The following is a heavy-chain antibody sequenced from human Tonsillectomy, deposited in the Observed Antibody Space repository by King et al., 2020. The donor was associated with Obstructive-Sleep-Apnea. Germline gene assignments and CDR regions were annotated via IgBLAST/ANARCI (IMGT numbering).Heavy chain of an antibody. J-gene: IGHJ6*02. CDR3: ARDREVGISVLGMDV. CDR2: ISYDGSNK. CDR1: GFTFSPYG. Sequence: QLLQSGGGVVQPGRSLRLSCAASGFTFSPYGMHWVRQAPGKGLEWVAVISYDGSNKYYVDSVKGRFTISRDNSKNTLYLQMNSLRAEDTAVYYCARDREVGISVLGMDVWGQGTTVTVSS. V-gene: IGHV3-30*03. D-gene: IGHD5/OR15-5a*01.